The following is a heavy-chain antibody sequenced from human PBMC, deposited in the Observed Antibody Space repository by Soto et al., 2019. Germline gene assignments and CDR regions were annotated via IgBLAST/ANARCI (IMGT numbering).Heavy chain of an antibody. V-gene: IGHV4-30-4*01. CDR1: GGSISSGDYY. D-gene: IGHD3-9*01. CDR3: ARGSLRYFDWYGVGNFDY. Sequence: PSETLSLTCTVSGGSISSGDYYWSWIRQPPGKGLEWIGYKYYSGSTYYNPSLKSRVTISVDTSKNQFSLKLSSVTAADTAVYYCARGSLRYFDWYGVGNFDYWGQGTLVTVSS. CDR2: KYYSGST. J-gene: IGHJ4*02.